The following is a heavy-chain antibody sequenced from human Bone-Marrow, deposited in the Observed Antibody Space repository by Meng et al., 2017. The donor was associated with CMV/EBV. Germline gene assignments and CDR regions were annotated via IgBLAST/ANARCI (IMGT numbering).Heavy chain of an antibody. CDR3: TRETRVVVVVAATFDY. Sequence: GESLKISCAASGFTFSNAWMSWVRQAPGKGLEWVGRIKSKTDGGTTDYAAPVKGRFTISRDDSKNTLYLQMNSLKTEDTAVYYCTRETRVVVVVAATFDYWGQGTPVTVSS. J-gene: IGHJ4*02. CDR1: GFTFSNAW. CDR2: IKSKTDGGTT. D-gene: IGHD2-15*01. V-gene: IGHV3-15*01.